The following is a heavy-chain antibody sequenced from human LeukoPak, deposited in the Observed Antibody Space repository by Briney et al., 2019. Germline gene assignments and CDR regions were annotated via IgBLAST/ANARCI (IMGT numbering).Heavy chain of an antibody. CDR2: IRGDGTGI. Sequence: PGGSLRLSCAASGFTFDDFPMHWVRQAPRQGLEWVSLIRGDGTGIYYADSVKGRFTVARDNSRNSLYLQMNSLRSEDTALYFCAKDKAAAAGQALFENWGRGTLVTVST. CDR3: AKDKAAAAGQALFEN. CDR1: GFTFDDFP. J-gene: IGHJ4*02. D-gene: IGHD6-13*01. V-gene: IGHV3-43*02.